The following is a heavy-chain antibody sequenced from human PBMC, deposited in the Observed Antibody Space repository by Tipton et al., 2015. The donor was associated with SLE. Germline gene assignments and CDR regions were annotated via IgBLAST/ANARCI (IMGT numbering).Heavy chain of an antibody. CDR1: GYTFTSYG. CDR2: ISAYNGNT. V-gene: IGHV1-18*01. CDR3: AREGRMITIFGVVGGMDV. D-gene: IGHD3-3*01. J-gene: IGHJ6*02. Sequence: QVQLVQSGAEVKKPGASVKVSCKASGYTFTSYGISWVRQAPGQGLEWMGWISAYNGNTNYAQKLQGRVTMTTDTSTSTAYMELRSLRSDATAVYYCAREGRMITIFGVVGGMDVWGQGTTVTVSS.